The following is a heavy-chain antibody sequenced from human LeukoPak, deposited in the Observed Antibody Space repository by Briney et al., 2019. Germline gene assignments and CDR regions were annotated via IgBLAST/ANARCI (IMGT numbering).Heavy chain of an antibody. CDR1: GRSISSYY. CDR2: IYYSGST. CDR3: ARLYSSGWYWEYYFDY. D-gene: IGHD6-19*01. V-gene: IGHV4-59*01. Sequence: PSETLSLTCTVSGRSISSYYWSWLRQPPGKGLEWVGYIYYSGSTNYNPSLKSRVTISVDTSKNQFSLKLSSVTAADTAVYYCARLYSSGWYWEYYFDYWGQGTLVTVSS. J-gene: IGHJ4*02.